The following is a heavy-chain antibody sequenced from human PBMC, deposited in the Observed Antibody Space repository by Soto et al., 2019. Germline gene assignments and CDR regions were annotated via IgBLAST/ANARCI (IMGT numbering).Heavy chain of an antibody. J-gene: IGHJ4*02. CDR2: INSDGSNT. CDR3: ERDWFSYEGRYLGY. Sequence: VQLVESGGGLVQPGGSLRLSCAASGYTFSTYWMHWVRQAPGKGLVWVSRINSDGSNTDYADYVKGRFTISRDNAKGLLYLQMDSRGAKDSSVYYCERDWFSYEGRYLGYGGQGTLVTVST. D-gene: IGHD3-10*01. V-gene: IGHV3-74*01. CDR1: GYTFSTYW.